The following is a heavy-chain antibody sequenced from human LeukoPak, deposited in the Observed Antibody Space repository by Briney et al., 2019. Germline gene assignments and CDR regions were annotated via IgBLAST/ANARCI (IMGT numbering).Heavy chain of an antibody. Sequence: GASVKVSCKASGYTFTGYYMHWVRQAPGQGLEWMGWINPNSGGTNYAQKFQGRVTMTRDTSSTTIYMEVRSLKSDDTAVYYCARDMTGGIWARATSFDHWGQGTLVTVSS. CDR2: INPNSGGT. D-gene: IGHD1-14*01. V-gene: IGHV1-2*02. CDR1: GYTFTGYY. J-gene: IGHJ4*02. CDR3: ARDMTGGIWARATSFDH.